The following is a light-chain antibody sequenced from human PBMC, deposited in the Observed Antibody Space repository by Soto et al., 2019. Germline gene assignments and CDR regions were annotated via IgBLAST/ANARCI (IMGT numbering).Light chain of an antibody. CDR2: DVS. V-gene: IGLV2-14*01. CDR1: SSDVGGYNY. J-gene: IGLJ1*01. CDR3: SSYTSSSTLAV. Sequence: QSVLTQPASVSGSPGQSITISCTGTSSDVGGYNYVSWYQQHPGKAPKLMIYDVSNRPSGVSNRFSGSKSGNTASLTISGLQAEHEADYYCSSYTSSSTLAVFGTGTKLTVL.